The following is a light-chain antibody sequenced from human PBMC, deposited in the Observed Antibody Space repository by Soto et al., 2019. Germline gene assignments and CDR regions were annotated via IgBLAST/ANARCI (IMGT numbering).Light chain of an antibody. J-gene: IGLJ2*01. CDR1: SSEVGAYKS. CDR2: EVS. V-gene: IGLV2-14*01. Sequence: QSALTQPASVSGSPGQSIAISCSGTSSEVGAYKSVSWYQHHPGKVPKLVIFEVSNRPSGVSNRFSGSKSGNTASLTISGLQAEDEADYYCSSYINTNTLVFAGGTKLTVL. CDR3: SSYINTNTLV.